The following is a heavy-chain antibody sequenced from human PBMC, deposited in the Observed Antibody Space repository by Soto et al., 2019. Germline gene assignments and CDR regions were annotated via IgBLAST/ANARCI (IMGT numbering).Heavy chain of an antibody. CDR3: SWYDSSGYDYDYYGMDV. CDR2: IIPIFGTA. V-gene: IGHV1-69*01. Sequence: QVQLVQSGAEVKKPGSSVKVSCKASGGTFSSYAISWVRQAPGQGLEWMGGIIPIFGTANYAQKFQGRVTITADEATSTAYMELSSLRSEDTAVYYCSWYDSSGYDYDYYGMDVWGQGTTVTVSS. D-gene: IGHD3-22*01. CDR1: GGTFSSYA. J-gene: IGHJ6*02.